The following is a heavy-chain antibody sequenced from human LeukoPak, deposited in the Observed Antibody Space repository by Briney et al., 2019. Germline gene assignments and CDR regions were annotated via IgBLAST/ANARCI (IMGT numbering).Heavy chain of an antibody. CDR3: ARGSAADYYFDY. CDR1: GFTFSSYE. Sequence: GRSLRLSCAASGFTFSSYEMNWVRQAPGKGLEWVSYISTSGSTIDYADSVKGRFTISRDNAENSLYLQVNSLRAEDTAVYYCARGSAADYYFDYWGQGTLVTVSS. J-gene: IGHJ4*02. V-gene: IGHV3-48*03. D-gene: IGHD6-13*01. CDR2: ISTSGSTI.